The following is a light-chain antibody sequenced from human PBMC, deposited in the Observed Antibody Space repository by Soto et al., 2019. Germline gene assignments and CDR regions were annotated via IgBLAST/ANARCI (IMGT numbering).Light chain of an antibody. J-gene: IGKJ5*01. V-gene: IGKV4-1*01. Sequence: DIVMTQSPDSLAESLGERATINCKSSQSVLYSSNNKNYLAWYRQKPGQPPKLLISWASTRESGVPDRFSGSGSGTDFTLTISSLQAEDVAVYYCQQYYSTPITFGQGTRLEIK. CDR3: QQYYSTPIT. CDR2: WAS. CDR1: QSVLYSSNNKNY.